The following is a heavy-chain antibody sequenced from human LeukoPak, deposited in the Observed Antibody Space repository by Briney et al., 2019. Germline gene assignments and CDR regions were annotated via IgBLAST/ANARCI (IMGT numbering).Heavy chain of an antibody. CDR3: ARGEIDILTGYYPYYFDY. CDR2: IYYSGST. Sequence: PSETLSLTCTVSGGSISSYYWSWIRQPPGKGLEWIGYIYYSGSTNYNPSLKSRVTISVDTSKNQFSLKLSSVTAADTAVYYRARGEIDILTGYYPYYFDYWGQGTLVTVSS. J-gene: IGHJ4*02. D-gene: IGHD3-9*01. V-gene: IGHV4-59*01. CDR1: GGSISSYY.